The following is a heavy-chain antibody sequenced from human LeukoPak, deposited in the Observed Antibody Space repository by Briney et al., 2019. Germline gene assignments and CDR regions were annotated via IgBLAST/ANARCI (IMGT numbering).Heavy chain of an antibody. CDR3: ARPYDFWTGLLDY. J-gene: IGHJ4*02. Sequence: PGGSLRLSCAASGFTFSSYWMHRVRQAPGKGLVWVSRINSDGSSTSYADSVKGRFTISRDNAKNTLYLQMNSLRAEDTAVYYCARPYDFWTGLLDYWGQGALVTVSS. V-gene: IGHV3-74*01. CDR2: INSDGSST. D-gene: IGHD3-3*01. CDR1: GFTFSSYW.